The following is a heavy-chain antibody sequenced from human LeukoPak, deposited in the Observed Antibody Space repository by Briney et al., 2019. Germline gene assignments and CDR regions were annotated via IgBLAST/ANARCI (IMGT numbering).Heavy chain of an antibody. J-gene: IGHJ4*02. CDR2: FDPEDGET. V-gene: IGHV1-24*01. CDR1: GYTLTELS. D-gene: IGHD3-10*01. CDR3: ARDSGLLWFGELSL. Sequence: ASVKVSCKVSGYTLTELSMHWVRQAPGKGLEWMGGFDPEDGETIYAQKFQGRVTITRDTSASTAYMELSSLRSEDTAVYYCARDSGLLWFGELSLWGQGTLVTVSS.